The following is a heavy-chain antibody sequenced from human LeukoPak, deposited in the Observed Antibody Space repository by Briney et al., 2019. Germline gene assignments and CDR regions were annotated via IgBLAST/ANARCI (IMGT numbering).Heavy chain of an antibody. CDR3: VRTPPNWGADY. Sequence: ASVKVSCKPSGFTFTSYDINWVRQATGQGLEWMGWMSPNSGNTGYAQKFQGRVTMTRNTAISTAYMELSSLRSEDTAVYYCVRTPPNWGADYWGQGTLVTVSS. V-gene: IGHV1-8*01. CDR1: GFTFTSYD. J-gene: IGHJ4*02. CDR2: MSPNSGNT. D-gene: IGHD7-27*01.